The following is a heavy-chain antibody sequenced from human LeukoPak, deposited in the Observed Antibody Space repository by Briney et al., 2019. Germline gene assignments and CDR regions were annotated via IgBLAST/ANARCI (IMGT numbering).Heavy chain of an antibody. CDR3: ARLKRLILDSYYYYYMDV. V-gene: IGHV3-23*01. J-gene: IGHJ6*03. D-gene: IGHD3/OR15-3a*01. Sequence: PGGSLRLSCAASGFTFSSHGMNWVRQAPGKGLEWVSGISGSGGNTYYADSVKGRFTISRDNSKNTLYLQMNSLRAEDTAVYYCARLKRLILDSYYYYYMDVWGKGTTVTISS. CDR2: ISGSGGNT. CDR1: GFTFSSHG.